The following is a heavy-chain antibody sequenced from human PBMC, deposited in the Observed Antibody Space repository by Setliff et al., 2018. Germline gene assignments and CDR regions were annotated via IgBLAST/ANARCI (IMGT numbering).Heavy chain of an antibody. V-gene: IGHV3-7*01. CDR3: AKTAPTPCLLNFGNYYYYYMDV. D-gene: IGHD3-10*01. J-gene: IGHJ6*03. CDR2: IKQDGSEK. CDR1: GFTFSSYA. Sequence: GGSLRLSCAASGFTFSSYAMSWVRQAPGKGLEWVANIKQDGSEKYYVDSVKGRFTISRDNAKNSLYLQMNSLRAEDTAVYYCAKTAPTPCLLNFGNYYYYYMDVWGKGTTVTVSS.